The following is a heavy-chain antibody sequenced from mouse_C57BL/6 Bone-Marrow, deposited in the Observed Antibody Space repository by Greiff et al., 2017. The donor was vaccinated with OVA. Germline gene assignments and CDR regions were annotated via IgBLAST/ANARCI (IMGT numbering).Heavy chain of an antibody. CDR1: GYAFSSSW. J-gene: IGHJ3*01. Sequence: LQESGPELVKPGASVKISCKASGYAFSSSWMNWVKQRPGKGLEWIGRIYPGDGDTNYNGKFKGKATLTADKSSSTAYMQLSSLTSEDSAVYYCARDYYGSSYPFAYWGQGTLVTVSA. CDR3: ARDYYGSSYPFAY. D-gene: IGHD1-1*01. CDR2: IYPGDGDT. V-gene: IGHV1-82*01.